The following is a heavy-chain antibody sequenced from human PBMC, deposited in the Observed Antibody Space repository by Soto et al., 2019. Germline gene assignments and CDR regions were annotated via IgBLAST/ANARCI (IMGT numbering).Heavy chain of an antibody. V-gene: IGHV1-2*02. CDR3: ARLGISTAY. J-gene: IGHJ4*02. Sequence: VQLVQSGAEVKKPGASVKVSCEASGYTFTANYIHWVRQAPGQGLEWMGWINPNTGDTNFSQKFQGRVTMTRDTSSSSVYMELRRLRSDDTAVHYCARLGISTAYWGQGTLVTVSS. CDR1: GYTFTANY. CDR2: INPNTGDT. D-gene: IGHD2-15*01.